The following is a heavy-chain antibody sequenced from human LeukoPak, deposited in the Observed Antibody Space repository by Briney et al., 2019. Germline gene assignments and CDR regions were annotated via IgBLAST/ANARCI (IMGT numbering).Heavy chain of an antibody. J-gene: IGHJ4*02. D-gene: IGHD3-10*01. Sequence: GGSLGLSCAASGFTFNSYAMSWVRQAPGKGLEWVSGISGSGGSTYYADSVKGRFTISRDKSKNTLYLQMNSLRAEDTAVYYCAKGGYYGSGSYYPVYWGQGTLVTVSS. CDR2: ISGSGGST. CDR1: GFTFNSYA. V-gene: IGHV3-23*01. CDR3: AKGGYYGSGSYYPVY.